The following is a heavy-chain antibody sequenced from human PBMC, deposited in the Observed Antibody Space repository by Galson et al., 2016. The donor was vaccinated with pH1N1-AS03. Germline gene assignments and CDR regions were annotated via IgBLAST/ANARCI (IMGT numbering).Heavy chain of an antibody. D-gene: IGHD3-3*01. CDR1: GGSITINY. CDR3: ARLYAVWSGYPSFDY. CDR2: ISYSGFT. J-gene: IGHJ4*02. V-gene: IGHV4-59*01. Sequence: ETLSLTCTVSGGSITINYWIWIRQPPGKGLEWIGYISYSGFTNYNPSLKSRATISVDTSKNQFSLKLSPVTAADTAVYFCARLYAVWSGYPSFDYWGQGTLVTVSS.